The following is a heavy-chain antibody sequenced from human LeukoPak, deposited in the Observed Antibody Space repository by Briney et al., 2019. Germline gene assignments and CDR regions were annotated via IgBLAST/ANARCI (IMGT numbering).Heavy chain of an antibody. D-gene: IGHD3-22*01. V-gene: IGHV5-51*01. J-gene: IGHJ4*02. Sequence: GASLKISCKASGSRFTDFWIGWVRQMPEKGLEWMGIIYPGDSDTRYNPSFQGQVTISADKSISTAYLQWSSLKASDSAMYYCARRGSSGYYYIFDYWGQGTLVTVSS. CDR2: IYPGDSDT. CDR1: GSRFTDFW. CDR3: ARRGSSGYYYIFDY.